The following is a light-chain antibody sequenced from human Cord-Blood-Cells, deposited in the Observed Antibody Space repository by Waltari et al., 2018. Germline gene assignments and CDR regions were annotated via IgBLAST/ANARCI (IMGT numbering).Light chain of an antibody. CDR3: QQCYSTPFT. Sequence: DIQMTQSPSSLSASVGDRVTITCRTSQSISSYLNWYQQKPGKAPKLLIYAASSLQSGVPSRCSSSGSGTDFTLTISRLQPDDVATYYCQQCYSTPFTFGPGTKVDIK. CDR1: QSISSY. V-gene: IGKV1-39*01. J-gene: IGKJ3*01. CDR2: AAS.